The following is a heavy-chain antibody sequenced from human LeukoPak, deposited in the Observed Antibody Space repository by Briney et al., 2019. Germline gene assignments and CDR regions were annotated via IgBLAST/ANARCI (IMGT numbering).Heavy chain of an antibody. Sequence: SETLSLTCAVSGGCISSGGYSWSWIRQPPGKGLEWIGYIYHSGSTYYNPSLKSRVTISVDRSKNQFSLKLSSVTAADTAVYYCARGSDPYYYDSSGYSTNWFDPWGQGTLVTVSS. CDR2: IYHSGST. CDR1: GGCISSGGYS. D-gene: IGHD3-22*01. J-gene: IGHJ5*02. V-gene: IGHV4-30-2*01. CDR3: ARGSDPYYYDSSGYSTNWFDP.